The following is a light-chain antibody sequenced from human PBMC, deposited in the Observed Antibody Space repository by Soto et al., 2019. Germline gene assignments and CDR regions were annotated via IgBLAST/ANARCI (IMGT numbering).Light chain of an antibody. CDR2: DVA. V-gene: IGLV2-14*03. J-gene: IGLJ1*01. CDR3: TSYRRGPLYV. Sequence: QSVLTQPASVSGHPGQSITISCTGISADVGTSNFVCWYQHHPGKAPRLILYDVANRPSGVSNRFSGSKSGDTASLTISGLQVDDEADYYCTSYRRGPLYVFGTGTKVTDL. CDR1: SADVGTSNF.